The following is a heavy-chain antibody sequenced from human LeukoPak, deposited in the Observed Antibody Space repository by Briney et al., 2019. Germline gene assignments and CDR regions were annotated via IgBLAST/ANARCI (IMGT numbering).Heavy chain of an antibody. CDR2: ISSSGRLM. CDR3: ARDTNNGLDV. J-gene: IGHJ6*02. V-gene: IGHV3-11*01. Sequence: TGGSLRLSCAASGFTFGEYYINWIRQAPGKGLEWVSHISSSGRLMQYADSVRGRFTITRDNAQNFMSLQMNNLKPEDTAVYYCARDTNNGLDVWGRGTTVTVS. D-gene: IGHD1-20*01. CDR1: GFTFGEYY.